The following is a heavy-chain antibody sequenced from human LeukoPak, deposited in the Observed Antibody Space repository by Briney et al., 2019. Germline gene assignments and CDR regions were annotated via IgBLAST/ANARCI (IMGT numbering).Heavy chain of an antibody. CDR3: AREGGPYRPLDY. V-gene: IGHV4-4*02. Sequence: SETLSPTCGVSGGSITSTNYWTWVRQPPGKGLEWIGEVNLQGSTNYNPSLMGRVAISVDISENHISLQLTSVTAADTAVYYCAREGGPYRPLDYSGQGTLVTVSS. CDR2: VNLQGST. CDR1: GGSITSTNY. J-gene: IGHJ4*02.